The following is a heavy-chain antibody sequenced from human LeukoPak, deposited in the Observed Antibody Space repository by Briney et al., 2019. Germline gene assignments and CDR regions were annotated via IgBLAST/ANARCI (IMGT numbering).Heavy chain of an antibody. Sequence: GGSLRLSCAASGFTFDDYGMHWVRQAPGKGLEWVSGSSWISGSIAYADSVKGRFTISRDNAKNSLYLQLNSLRADDTALYYCAKAASRLGATHDAFDIWGQGTMVTVSS. J-gene: IGHJ3*02. CDR3: AKAASRLGATHDAFDI. CDR1: GFTFDDYG. CDR2: SSWISGSI. D-gene: IGHD1-26*01. V-gene: IGHV3-9*01.